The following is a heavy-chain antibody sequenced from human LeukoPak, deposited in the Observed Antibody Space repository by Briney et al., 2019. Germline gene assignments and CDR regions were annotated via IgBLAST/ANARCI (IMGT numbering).Heavy chain of an antibody. J-gene: IGHJ3*02. CDR3: ATYDSSGYYSPDAFDI. CDR2: INPSGGGT. D-gene: IGHD3-22*01. V-gene: IGHV1-2*02. Sequence: GASVKVSCKASGYTFTSYYMHWVRQAPGQGLEWMGIINPSGGGTNYAQKFQGRVTMTRDTSISTAYMELSRLRSDDTAVYYCATYDSSGYYSPDAFDIWGQGTMVTVSS. CDR1: GYTFTSYY.